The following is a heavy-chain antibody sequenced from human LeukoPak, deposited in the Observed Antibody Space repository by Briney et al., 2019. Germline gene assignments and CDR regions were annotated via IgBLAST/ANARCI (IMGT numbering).Heavy chain of an antibody. D-gene: IGHD6-19*01. J-gene: IGHJ6*02. V-gene: IGHV1-69*04. CDR1: GGTFSSYA. Sequence: SVKVSCKASGGTFSSYAISWVRQAPGQGLEWMGRIIPILGIANYAQKFQGRVTITAVKSTSTAYMELSSLRSEDTAVYYCASGSEQWLLPNYYYYGMDVWGQGTTVAVSS. CDR3: ASGSEQWLLPNYYYYGMDV. CDR2: IIPILGIA.